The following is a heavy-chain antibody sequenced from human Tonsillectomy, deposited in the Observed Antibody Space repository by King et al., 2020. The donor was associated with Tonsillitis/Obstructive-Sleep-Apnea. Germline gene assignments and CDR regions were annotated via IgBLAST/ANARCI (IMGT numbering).Heavy chain of an antibody. D-gene: IGHD3-10*01. V-gene: IGHV1-69*09. J-gene: IGHJ4*02. Sequence: QLVQSGAEVKKPGSSVKVSCKVSGGTFSTSAINWVRQAPGQGLEWMGRIIPIFGMAQYAQKFQGRVTITADKSTNTAYMELSSLRSDDTAVYYCGRAPEGSGLNEYWGQGALVTVSS. CDR1: GGTFSTSA. CDR2: IIPIFGMA. CDR3: GRAPEGSGLNEY.